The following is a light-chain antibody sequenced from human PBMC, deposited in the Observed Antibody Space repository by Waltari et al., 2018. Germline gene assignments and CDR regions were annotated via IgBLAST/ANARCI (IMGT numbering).Light chain of an antibody. CDR2: DAS. CDR1: QSVRSY. Sequence: EIVLTQSPATLSLSPGERATLSCRASQSVRSYLAWFQQKRGKAPRLLIYDASNRATGIPARFSGSGSVTDFTLTISSLEPEDFAVYYCQQRSNWPLTFGGGTKVEIK. J-gene: IGKJ4*01. V-gene: IGKV3-11*01. CDR3: QQRSNWPLT.